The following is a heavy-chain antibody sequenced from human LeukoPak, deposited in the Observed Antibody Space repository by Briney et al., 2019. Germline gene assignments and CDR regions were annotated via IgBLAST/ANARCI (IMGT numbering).Heavy chain of an antibody. V-gene: IGHV1-69*06. CDR3: ASPVIRSGQLSYFDY. D-gene: IGHD6-19*01. CDR2: IIPIFGTA. Sequence: ASVKVSCKASGGTFSSYAISRVRQAPGQGLEWMGGIIPIFGTANYAQKFQGRVTITADKSTSTAYMELSSLRSEDTAVYYCASPVIRSGQLSYFDYWGQGTLVTVSS. J-gene: IGHJ4*02. CDR1: GGTFSSYA.